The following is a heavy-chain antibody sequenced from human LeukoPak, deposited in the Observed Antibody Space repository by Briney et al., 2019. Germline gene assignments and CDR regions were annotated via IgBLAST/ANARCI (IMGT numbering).Heavy chain of an antibody. V-gene: IGHV3-23*01. CDR2: ISGRGGST. CDR3: AKDTGQRKWGYLQH. CDR1: GFTFSIYT. J-gene: IGHJ1*01. D-gene: IGHD3-16*01. Sequence: GWSLSLSCAASGFTFSIYTISWGRKAPQKGVEWGLAISGRGGSTYYADSVKRRFTLSRDNSKHTLYLQMNSLRAEDMAVYYCAKDTGQRKWGYLQHWGQGTLDSVSS.